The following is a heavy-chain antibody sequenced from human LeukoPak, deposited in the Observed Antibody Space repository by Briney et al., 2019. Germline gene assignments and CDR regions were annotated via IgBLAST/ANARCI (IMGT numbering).Heavy chain of an antibody. CDR3: ARDQGGYDSSGYYSEAFDI. Sequence: SSQTLSLTCAVSGGSISSGGYSWSWIRQPPGKGLEWIGYIYHSGSTYYNPSLKSRVTISVDRSKNQFSLKLSSVTAADTAVYYCARDQGGYDSSGYYSEAFDIWGQGTMVTVSS. CDR1: GGSISSGGYS. J-gene: IGHJ3*02. V-gene: IGHV4-30-2*01. D-gene: IGHD3-22*01. CDR2: IYHSGST.